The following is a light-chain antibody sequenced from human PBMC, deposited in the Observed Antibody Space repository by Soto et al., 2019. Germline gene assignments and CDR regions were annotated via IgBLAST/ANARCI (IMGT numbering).Light chain of an antibody. V-gene: IGKV3-11*01. Sequence: EIVLTQSPATLSLSPGDRVTISCRASQSVGSYLAWYQQKPGQSPRLLIYDVSTRATGIPGRFSGSGYETHFILTINCMACEDFAVCFCQQRHNWPPEATFGQRTRLEIK. CDR2: DVS. CDR3: QQRHNWPPEAT. CDR1: QSVGSY. J-gene: IGKJ2*01.